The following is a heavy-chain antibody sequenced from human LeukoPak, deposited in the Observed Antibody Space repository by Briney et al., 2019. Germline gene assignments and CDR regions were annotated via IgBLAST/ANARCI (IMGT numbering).Heavy chain of an antibody. CDR1: GFTLSSYA. J-gene: IGHJ4*02. V-gene: IGHV3-30*04. CDR2: ISYDGSNK. Sequence: GGSLRLSCAASGFTLSSYAMHWVRQAPGKGLEWVAVISYDGSNKYYADSVKGRFTISRDNSKNTLYLQMNSLRAEDTAVYYCASITFDYWGQGTLVTVSS. CDR3: ASITFDY. D-gene: IGHD3-10*01.